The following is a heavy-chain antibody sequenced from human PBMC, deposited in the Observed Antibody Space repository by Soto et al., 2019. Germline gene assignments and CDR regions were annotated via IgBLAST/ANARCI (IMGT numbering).Heavy chain of an antibody. CDR2: IIPIFGTA. CDR1: GGTFSSYA. CDR3: ARASGYEDFGVVRYGMDV. D-gene: IGHD3-3*01. V-gene: IGHV1-69*13. J-gene: IGHJ6*02. Sequence: SVKVSCKASGGTFSSYAISWVRQAPGQGLEWMGGIIPIFGTANYAQKFQGRVTITADESTSTAYMELSSLRSEDTAVYYCARASGYEDFGVVRYGMDVWGQGTTVTVSS.